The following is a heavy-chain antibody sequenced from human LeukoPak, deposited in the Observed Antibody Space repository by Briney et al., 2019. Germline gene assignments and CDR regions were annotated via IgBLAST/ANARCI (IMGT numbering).Heavy chain of an antibody. CDR2: IIPIFGTA. Sequence: ASVKVSCKASGGTFSSYAISWARQAPGQGLEWMGGIIPIFGTANYAQKFQGRVTITADESTSTAYMELSSLRSEDTAVYYCARRGYSSGWYGAFDIWGQGTMVTVSS. CDR3: ARRGYSSGWYGAFDI. D-gene: IGHD6-19*01. V-gene: IGHV1-69*13. CDR1: GGTFSSYA. J-gene: IGHJ3*02.